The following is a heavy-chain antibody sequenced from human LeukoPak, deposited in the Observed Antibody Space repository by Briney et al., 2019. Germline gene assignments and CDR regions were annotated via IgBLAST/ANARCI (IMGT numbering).Heavy chain of an antibody. D-gene: IGHD2-2*01. Sequence: SETLSLTCTVSGGPISSSSNYWGWIRQPPGKGLEWIGSIHYSETTYDNPALKSRVIISVDTSKNEFSLKLTSVTAADTAVYYCARQSPYCSSTSCYDRDYYYYYMDVWGKGTTVTVSS. CDR2: IHYSETT. J-gene: IGHJ6*03. CDR1: GGPISSSSNY. CDR3: ARQSPYCSSTSCYDRDYYYYYMDV. V-gene: IGHV4-39*01.